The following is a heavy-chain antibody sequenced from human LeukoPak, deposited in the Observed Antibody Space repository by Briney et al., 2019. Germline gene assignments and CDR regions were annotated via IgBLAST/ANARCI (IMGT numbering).Heavy chain of an antibody. V-gene: IGHV3-21*01. J-gene: IGHJ5*02. CDR3: ARDADGVVYAIHWFDP. CDR2: ISSSSSYI. D-gene: IGHD2-8*02. Sequence: PGGSLRLSCAASGFTFSSYSMNWVRQAPGKGLEWVSSISSSSSYIYYADSVKGRFTISRDNAKNSLYLQMNSLRAEDTAVYYCARDADGVVYAIHWFDPWGQGTLVTVSS. CDR1: GFTFSSYS.